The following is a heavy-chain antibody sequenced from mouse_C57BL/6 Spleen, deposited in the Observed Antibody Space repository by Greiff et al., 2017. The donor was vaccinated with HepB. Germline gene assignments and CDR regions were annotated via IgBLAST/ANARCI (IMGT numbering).Heavy chain of an antibody. CDR3: ARALNWFDY. CDR1: GYSITSGYY. D-gene: IGHD4-1*01. J-gene: IGHJ2*01. V-gene: IGHV3-6*01. Sequence: EVKLMESGPGLVKPSQSLSLTCSVTGYSITSGYYWNWIRQFPGNKLEWMGYISYDGSNNYNPSLKNRISITRDTSKNQFFLKLNSVTTEDTATYYCARALNWFDYWGQGTTLTVSS. CDR2: ISYDGSN.